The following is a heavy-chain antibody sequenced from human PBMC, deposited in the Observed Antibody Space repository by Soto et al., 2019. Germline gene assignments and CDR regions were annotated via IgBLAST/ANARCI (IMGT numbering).Heavy chain of an antibody. CDR3: ARGYCSGGNCYRFNFDY. Sequence: SETLSLTCTVSGGSISTYYWSWIRQPPGKGLEWIGYIYYSGSTNYNPSLKSRVTISVDTSKNQFSLKLSSVTAADTAVYYCARGYCSGGNCYRFNFDYWGQGTPVTVSS. D-gene: IGHD2-15*01. CDR1: GGSISTYY. CDR2: IYYSGST. J-gene: IGHJ4*02. V-gene: IGHV4-59*01.